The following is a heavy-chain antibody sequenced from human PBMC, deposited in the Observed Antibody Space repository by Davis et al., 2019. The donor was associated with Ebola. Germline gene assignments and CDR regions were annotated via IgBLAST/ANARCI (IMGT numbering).Heavy chain of an antibody. J-gene: IGHJ6*04. D-gene: IGHD2-8*01. CDR2: ISWNSISI. CDR3: VKVQWSAPYFYYAMDV. CDR1: GCTFNNYV. Sequence: PGGSLRLSCAASGCTFNNYVMPWVRQAPGKCLEWVSGISWNSISIGYADSVKGRFTIPRDNANHSLYLQMNSLRPEDTALYYCVKVQWSAPYFYYAMDVWGKGTTVTVSS. V-gene: IGHV3-9*01.